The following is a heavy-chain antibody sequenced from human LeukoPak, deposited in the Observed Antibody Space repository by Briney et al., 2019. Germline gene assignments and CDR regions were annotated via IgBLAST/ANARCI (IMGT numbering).Heavy chain of an antibody. V-gene: IGHV1-69*04. CDR3: ARENIAAAGPQFDY. D-gene: IGHD6-13*01. Sequence: SVKVSCKASGGTFSSYAISWVRQAPGQGLEWMGRIIPILGIANYAQKFQGRVTITADKSTSTAYMELSSLRSEDTAVYYCARENIAAAGPQFDYWGQGTLVTVSS. CDR1: GGTFSSYA. J-gene: IGHJ4*02. CDR2: IIPILGIA.